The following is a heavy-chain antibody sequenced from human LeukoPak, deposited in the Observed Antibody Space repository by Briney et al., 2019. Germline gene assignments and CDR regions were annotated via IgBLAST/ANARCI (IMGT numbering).Heavy chain of an antibody. D-gene: IGHD3-16*02. CDR3: ARDHVWGSHRLGPPNDFDY. J-gene: IGHJ4*02. Sequence: ASVKVSCKASGYTFTGYYMHWVRQAPGQGLEWMGRINPNSGGTNYAQKFQGRVTMTRDTSISTAYMELSRLRSDDTAVYYCARDHVWGSHRLGPPNDFDYWGQGTLVTVSS. CDR1: GYTFTGYY. CDR2: INPNSGGT. V-gene: IGHV1-2*06.